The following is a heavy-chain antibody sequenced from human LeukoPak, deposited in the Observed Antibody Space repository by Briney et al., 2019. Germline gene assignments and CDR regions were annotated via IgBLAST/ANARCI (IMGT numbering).Heavy chain of an antibody. Sequence: GGSLRLSCAASGLTISNYAMMWVRQAPGKGLEWVSALTGDGSTFYAASVRGRFTFFRDDSKSTLFLQMNSLAAEDTAVYYCSKGRASGLVDWFDPWGQGTLVTVSS. D-gene: IGHD6-13*01. V-gene: IGHV3-23*01. J-gene: IGHJ5*02. CDR1: GLTISNYA. CDR3: SKGRASGLVDWFDP. CDR2: LTGDGST.